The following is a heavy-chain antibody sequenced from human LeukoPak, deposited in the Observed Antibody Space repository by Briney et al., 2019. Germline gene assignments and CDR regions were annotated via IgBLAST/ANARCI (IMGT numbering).Heavy chain of an antibody. CDR3: ARDYCSSTSCLFDY. J-gene: IGHJ4*02. D-gene: IGHD2-2*01. V-gene: IGHV3-23*01. CDR2: ISGSADNT. Sequence: GGSLRLSCAASGFTFSNYAMSWVRQAPGKGLEWVSGISGSADNTYYADSVKGRFRIFRDNSKNTQYLQMNSLRAEDTAVYYCARDYCSSTSCLFDYWGQGTLVTVSS. CDR1: GFTFSNYA.